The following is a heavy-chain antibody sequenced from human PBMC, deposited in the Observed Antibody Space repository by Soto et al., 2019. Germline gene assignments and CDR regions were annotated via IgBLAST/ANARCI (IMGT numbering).Heavy chain of an antibody. CDR1: GFTFSSYA. J-gene: IGHJ4*02. V-gene: IGHV3-23*01. Sequence: PGGSLRLSCAASGFTFSSYAMSWVRQAPGKGLEWVSAISGSGGSTCYADSVKGRFTISRDNSKNTLYLQMNSLRAEDTAVYYCAKDTIPWSGYEPYFDYWGQGTLVTVSS. CDR2: ISGSGGST. CDR3: AKDTIPWSGYEPYFDY. D-gene: IGHD5-12*01.